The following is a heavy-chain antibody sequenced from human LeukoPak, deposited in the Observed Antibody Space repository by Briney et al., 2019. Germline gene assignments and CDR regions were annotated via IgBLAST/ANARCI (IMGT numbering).Heavy chain of an antibody. CDR1: GVSISSYS. Sequence: KPSETLSLTCTVSGVSISSYSWSWIRQPPGKGLEWIGHVSYSGSTKNPSLKSRVTISGDTSKNQFSLKVSFVTAADAAVYYCARHRFSGYSHGLFDYWGQGTLITVSS. CDR2: VSYSGST. V-gene: IGHV4-59*08. D-gene: IGHD5-18*01. J-gene: IGHJ4*02. CDR3: ARHRFSGYSHGLFDY.